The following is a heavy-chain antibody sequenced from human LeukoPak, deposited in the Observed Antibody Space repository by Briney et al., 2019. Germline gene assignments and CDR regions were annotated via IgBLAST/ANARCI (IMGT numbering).Heavy chain of an antibody. D-gene: IGHD2-15*01. V-gene: IGHV3-23*01. CDR3: AKELFHATHSAYNDY. Sequence: GGSLRLSCAASGFTFSSYAMSWVRQAPGKGLEWVSAISDNGGSTYYADSVKGRFTISRDNSKNTLYLQMNSLRAEDTAVYYCAKELFHATHSAYNDYWGQGTLVAVSS. CDR2: ISDNGGST. CDR1: GFTFSSYA. J-gene: IGHJ4*02.